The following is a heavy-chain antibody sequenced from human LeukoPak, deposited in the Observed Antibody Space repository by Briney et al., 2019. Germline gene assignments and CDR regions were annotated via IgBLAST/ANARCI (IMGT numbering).Heavy chain of an antibody. CDR3: ARDLNNGYGAFDY. V-gene: IGHV3-30-3*01. CDR2: ISYDGSNK. CDR1: GFTFSSYA. D-gene: IGHD5-18*01. Sequence: PGRSLRLSCAASGFTFSSYAMHWVRQAPGKGLEWVAVISYDGSNKYYADSVKGRFTISRDNSKNTLYLQMNSLRAEDTAVYYCARDLNNGYGAFDYWGQGTLVTVSS. J-gene: IGHJ4*02.